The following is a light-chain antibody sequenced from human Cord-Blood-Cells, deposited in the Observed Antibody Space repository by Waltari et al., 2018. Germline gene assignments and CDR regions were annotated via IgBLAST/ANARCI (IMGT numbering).Light chain of an antibody. J-gene: IGKJ2*01. V-gene: IGKV1-39*01. CDR2: AAS. CDR1: QSISSY. CDR3: QQSYSTPYT. Sequence: DIQMTQSPSSLSASVGDRVTITCRARQSISSYLNWYQQKPGKAPKLLIYAASSLQSGVQSRFSGSGSGTDFTLTISRLQPEDFATYYCQQSYSTPYTFGQGTKLEIK.